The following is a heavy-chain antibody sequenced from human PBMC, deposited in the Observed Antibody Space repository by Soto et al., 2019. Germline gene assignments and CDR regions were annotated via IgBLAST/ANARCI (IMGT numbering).Heavy chain of an antibody. CDR1: GFTFSSYA. V-gene: IGHV3-23*01. Sequence: GGSLRLSCAASGFTFSSYAMSWVRQAPGKGLEWVSAISGSGGSTYYADSVKGRFTISRDNSKNTLYLQMNSLGAEDTAVYYCARDIVVVPAAGAYNWFDPWGQGTLVTVSS. CDR3: ARDIVVVPAAGAYNWFDP. D-gene: IGHD2-2*01. CDR2: ISGSGGST. J-gene: IGHJ5*02.